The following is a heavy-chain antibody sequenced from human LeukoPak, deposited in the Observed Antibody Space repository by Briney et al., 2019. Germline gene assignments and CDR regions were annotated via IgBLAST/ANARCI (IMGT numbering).Heavy chain of an antibody. D-gene: IGHD1-14*01. CDR1: GGSISSSSYY. J-gene: IGHJ5*02. CDR2: IYYSGST. Sequence: PSETLSLTCTVSGGSISSSSYYWGWIRQPPGKGLEWIGSIYYSGSTYYNPSLKSRVTISVDTSKNQFSLKLSSVTAADTAVYYCARDPISWFDPWGQGTLVTVSS. CDR3: ARDPISWFDP. V-gene: IGHV4-39*07.